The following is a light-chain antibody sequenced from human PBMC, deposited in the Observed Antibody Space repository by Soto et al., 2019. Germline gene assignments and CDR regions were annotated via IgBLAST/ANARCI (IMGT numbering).Light chain of an antibody. CDR1: SSNIGSNT. V-gene: IGLV1-44*01. CDR2: FNN. Sequence: QSVLTQPPSASGTPGQRVTISCSGSSSNIGSNTVNWYQQPPGTAPKLLIYFNNQRPSGVPDRFSGSKSGTSASLAISGLQSEDAADYYCAAWDDSLNGDVVFGGGTKLTVL. J-gene: IGLJ2*01. CDR3: AAWDDSLNGDVV.